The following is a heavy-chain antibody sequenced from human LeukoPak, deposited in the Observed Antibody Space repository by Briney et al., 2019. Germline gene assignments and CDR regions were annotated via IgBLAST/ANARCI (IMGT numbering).Heavy chain of an antibody. Sequence: SVKDSCKASGGTFSSYAISWVRQAPGQGLEWMGGIIPIFGTANYAQKFQGRVTITADESTSTAYMELSSLRFEDTAVYYCARGMSGSYYYFDYWGQGTLVTVSS. CDR1: GGTFSSYA. D-gene: IGHD1-26*01. V-gene: IGHV1-69*01. CDR3: ARGMSGSYYYFDY. CDR2: IIPIFGTA. J-gene: IGHJ4*02.